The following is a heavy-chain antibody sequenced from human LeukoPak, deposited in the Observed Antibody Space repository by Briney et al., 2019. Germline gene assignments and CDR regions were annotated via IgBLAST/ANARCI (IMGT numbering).Heavy chain of an antibody. D-gene: IGHD6-13*01. J-gene: IGHJ4*02. V-gene: IGHV4-39*07. CDR1: GGSISSSSYY. CDR2: IYYSGST. CDR3: AREGIAAAGTSFDY. Sequence: PSETLSLTCTVSGGSISSSSYYWGWIRQPPGKGLEWIGSIYYSGSTYYNPSLKSRVTISVDTSKNQFSLKLSSVTAADTAVYYCAREGIAAAGTSFDYWVQGTLVTVSS.